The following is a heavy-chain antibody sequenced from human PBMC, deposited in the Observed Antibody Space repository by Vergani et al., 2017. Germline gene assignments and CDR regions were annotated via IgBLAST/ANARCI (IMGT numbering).Heavy chain of an antibody. J-gene: IGHJ4*02. D-gene: IGHD3-22*01. CDR1: GFTFSSYS. Sequence: EVQLVESGGGLVKPGGSLRLSCAASGFTFSSYSMNWVRQAPGKGLEWVSSISSSSSYIYYADSVKGRFTISRDKAKISLYLQMNSLRAEDTAVYYCARDLFYYDSSGYYSGFFAYWGQGTLVTVSS. CDR2: ISSSSSYI. CDR3: ARDLFYYDSSGYYSGFFAY. V-gene: IGHV3-21*01.